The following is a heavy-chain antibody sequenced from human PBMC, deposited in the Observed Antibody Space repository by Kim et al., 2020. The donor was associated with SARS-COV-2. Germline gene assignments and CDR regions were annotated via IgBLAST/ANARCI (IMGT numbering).Heavy chain of an antibody. Sequence: YAAPVKGRFTISRDDSKNTLYLQRNSLKTEDTAVYYCTTRPYCGGDCDSLWGQGTLVTVSS. CDR3: TTRPYCGGDCDSL. V-gene: IGHV3-15*01. J-gene: IGHJ4*02. D-gene: IGHD2-21*02.